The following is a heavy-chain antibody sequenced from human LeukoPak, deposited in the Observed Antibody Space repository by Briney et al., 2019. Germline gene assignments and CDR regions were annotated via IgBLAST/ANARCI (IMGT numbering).Heavy chain of an antibody. D-gene: IGHD2-2*01. Sequence: GGSLRLFCAASGFTFSSYSMKWVRQAPGKGLEWVSSISSSSSYIYYADSVEGRFTISRDNAKNSLYLQMNSLRAEDTAVYYCARPSRLTGMDVWGKGTTVTVSS. CDR3: ARPSRLTGMDV. CDR2: ISSSSSYI. V-gene: IGHV3-21*01. J-gene: IGHJ6*04. CDR1: GFTFSSYS.